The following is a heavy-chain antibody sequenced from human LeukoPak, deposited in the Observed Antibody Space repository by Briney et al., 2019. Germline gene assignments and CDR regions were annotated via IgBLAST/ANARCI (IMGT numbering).Heavy chain of an antibody. J-gene: IGHJ4*02. D-gene: IGHD3-10*01. Sequence: PSETLSLTCTVSGGSISSGDYYWGWIRQPPGKGLEWIVYIYYSGSTYYNPSLKSRVTISVDTSKNQFSLKLSSVTAADTAVYYCARVPTGIATMVRGVIIEDWGQGTLVTVSS. CDR3: ARVPTGIATMVRGVIIED. CDR2: IYYSGST. CDR1: GGSISSGDYY. V-gene: IGHV4-30-4*01.